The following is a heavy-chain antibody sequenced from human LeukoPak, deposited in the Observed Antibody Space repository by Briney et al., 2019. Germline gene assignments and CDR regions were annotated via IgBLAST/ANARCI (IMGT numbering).Heavy chain of an antibody. Sequence: ASVKVSCKASGYTFTSYYKHWVRQAPGQGLEWMGIINPSGGSTSYAQKFQGRVTMTRDMSTSTVYMELSSLRSEDTAVYYCATDAYGVLFDYWGQGTLVTASS. V-gene: IGHV1-46*01. CDR3: ATDAYGVLFDY. D-gene: IGHD3-3*01. J-gene: IGHJ4*02. CDR1: GYTFTSYY. CDR2: INPSGGST.